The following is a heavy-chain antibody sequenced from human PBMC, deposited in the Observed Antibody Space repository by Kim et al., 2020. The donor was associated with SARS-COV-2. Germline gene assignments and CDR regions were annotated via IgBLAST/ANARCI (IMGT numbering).Heavy chain of an antibody. J-gene: IGHJ5*02. CDR1: GGYISSSNW. CDR2: IDHSGST. Sequence: SETLSLTCAVSGGYISSSNWWSWVRQPPGKGLEWIGEIDHSGSTNYNSSLKSRLTIEVDKAKNQFSLKLSSVTAADTAVYYCARGVSSAWTLRDYYDPWGQGTLVTVSS. CDR3: ARGVSSAWTLRDYYDP. V-gene: IGHV4-4*02. D-gene: IGHD6-19*01.